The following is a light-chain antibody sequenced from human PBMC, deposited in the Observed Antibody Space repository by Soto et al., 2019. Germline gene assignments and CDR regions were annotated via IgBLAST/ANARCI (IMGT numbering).Light chain of an antibody. Sequence: EIVLTQSPGTLSLSPGERATLSCRASQTVLNNYLTWYQQKPGQAPRRLIFGASFRATGITDRLSGSGSGTDFTLTIGRLEPEDSAVYYCQQYGTSPTTFGQGTKVDIK. J-gene: IGKJ1*01. CDR2: GAS. V-gene: IGKV3-20*01. CDR1: QTVLNNY. CDR3: QQYGTSPTT.